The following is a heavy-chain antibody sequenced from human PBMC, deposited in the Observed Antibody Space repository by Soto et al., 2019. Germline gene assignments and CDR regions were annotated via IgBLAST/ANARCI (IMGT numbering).Heavy chain of an antibody. CDR3: AKAPYSGTYWEYFDY. J-gene: IGHJ4*02. V-gene: IGHV3-30*18. CDR2: ISYDGSNE. CDR1: GFTFSNYD. Sequence: QVQLVESGGGVVQPGRSLRLSCAPSGFTFSNYDMHWVRQAPGKGLEWVAAISYDGSNEYYADSVRGRFTISRDNSKNTLYLQMNSLRVEDTAVYYCAKAPYSGTYWEYFDYWGQGTLVTVSS. D-gene: IGHD1-26*01.